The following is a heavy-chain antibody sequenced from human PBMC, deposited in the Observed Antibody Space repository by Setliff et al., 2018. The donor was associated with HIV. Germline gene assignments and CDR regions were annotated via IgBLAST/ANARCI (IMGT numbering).Heavy chain of an antibody. J-gene: IGHJ6*03. CDR2: IYTSGTT. CDR3: ARGLAIFGVATPGFYSFMDV. D-gene: IGHD3-3*01. V-gene: IGHV4-61*09. CDR1: GGSISSGSYY. Sequence: SETLSLTCTVSGGSISSGSYYWSWIRQPAGKGLEWIGHIYTSGTTNYNPSLKSRVTISVDTSKNQFSLKLSSVTAADTAVYYCARGLAIFGVATPGFYSFMDVWGKGTTVTVSS.